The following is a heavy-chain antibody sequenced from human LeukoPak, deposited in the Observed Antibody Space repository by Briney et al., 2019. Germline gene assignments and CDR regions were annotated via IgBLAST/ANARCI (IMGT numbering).Heavy chain of an antibody. D-gene: IGHD6-19*01. CDR1: GFTFSSYA. CDR3: VKDSSAWSRDY. J-gene: IGHJ4*02. Sequence: PGGSLRLSCAASGFTFSSYAMTCVRQAPGKGLEWVSAISHSGGCTYYADSVKGRFTISKDNSKNTLYLQMNSLRAEGTALYYCVKDSSAWSRDYWGGGTLVSVPS. V-gene: IGHV3-23*01. CDR2: ISHSGGCT.